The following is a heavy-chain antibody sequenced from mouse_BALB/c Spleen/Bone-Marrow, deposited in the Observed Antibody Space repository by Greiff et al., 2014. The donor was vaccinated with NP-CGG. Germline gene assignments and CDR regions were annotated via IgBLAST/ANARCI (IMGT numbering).Heavy chain of an antibody. Sequence: VQLQQSGAELVKPGASVKLSCTAFGFNIKDTYMHWVKQRPEQGLEWIGRIDPANGNTKYDPKFQGKATITADTSSNTAYLQLSSLTSEDTAVYYCARYSYGSRGYYFDYWGQGTTLTVSS. V-gene: IGHV14-3*02. CDR1: GFNIKDTY. D-gene: IGHD1-1*01. J-gene: IGHJ2*01. CDR2: IDPANGNT. CDR3: ARYSYGSRGYYFDY.